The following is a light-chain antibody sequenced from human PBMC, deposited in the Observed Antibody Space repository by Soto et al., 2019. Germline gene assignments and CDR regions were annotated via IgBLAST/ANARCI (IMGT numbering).Light chain of an antibody. V-gene: IGKV3-20*01. CDR1: QSVSNNY. CDR3: QQYGSSGT. CDR2: GAS. Sequence: ETGLTQSPGTLSLSPGERATLYCRARQSVSNNYLAWYQQKPGQAPRLLIYGASNRATGIPDRFSGSGSRTDFTLTISRLEPEDFAVYYCQQYGSSGTFGRGTKVDIK. J-gene: IGKJ4*02.